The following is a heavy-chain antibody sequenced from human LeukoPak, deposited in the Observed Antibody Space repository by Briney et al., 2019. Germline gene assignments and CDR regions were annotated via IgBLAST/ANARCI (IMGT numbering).Heavy chain of an antibody. D-gene: IGHD3-3*01. CDR2: ISGTSDTT. CDR3: AKVDATIGVAFDI. Sequence: GGSLRLSCAASGFILKNYAMSWVRQAPGKGLEWVSIISGTSDTTRYGDSVRGRFTTSRDNPRNTLYLQIDSLRVDDTAVYYCAKVDATIGVAFDIWGQGRMVIVSS. V-gene: IGHV3-23*01. J-gene: IGHJ3*02. CDR1: GFILKNYA.